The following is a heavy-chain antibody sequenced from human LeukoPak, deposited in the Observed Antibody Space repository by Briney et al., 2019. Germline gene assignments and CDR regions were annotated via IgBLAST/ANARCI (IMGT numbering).Heavy chain of an antibody. CDR1: GLTFSSYW. CDR2: IKEDGSEK. J-gene: IGHJ4*02. V-gene: IGHV3-7*01. CDR3: ARLYNWNRPFFDY. Sequence: PGGSLRLSCAASGLTFSSYWMSWVRQAPGKGLEWVANIKEDGSEKYYVDSVKGRFTISRDNAKNSLYLQMNRLRAEDTAVYYCARLYNWNRPFFDYWGQGTLVTVSS. D-gene: IGHD1-20*01.